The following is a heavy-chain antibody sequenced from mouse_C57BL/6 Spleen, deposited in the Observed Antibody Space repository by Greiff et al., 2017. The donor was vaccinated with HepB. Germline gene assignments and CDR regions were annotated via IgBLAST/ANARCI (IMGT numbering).Heavy chain of an antibody. CDR2: ISDGGSYT. CDR3: ARDHEFITTVVATKGYAMDY. Sequence: EVQGVESGGGLVKPGGSLKLSCAASGFTFSSYAMSWVRQTPETRLEWVATISDGGSYTYYPDNVMGRFTISRDNAKNNLYLQMSQLKSEDTAMYDCARDHEFITTVVATKGYAMDYWGQGTSVTVSS. V-gene: IGHV5-4*01. CDR1: GFTFSSYA. D-gene: IGHD1-1*01. J-gene: IGHJ4*01.